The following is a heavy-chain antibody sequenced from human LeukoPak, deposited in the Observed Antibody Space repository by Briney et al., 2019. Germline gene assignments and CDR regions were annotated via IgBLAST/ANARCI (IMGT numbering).Heavy chain of an antibody. V-gene: IGHV1-69*05. CDR3: ARGGWRAYSAYDYMMSDY. J-gene: IGHJ4*02. CDR2: IIPIFGTA. CDR1: GGTFSSYA. Sequence: GSSVKVSCKASGGTFSSYAISWVRQAPGQGLEWMGRIIPIFGTANYAQKFRGRVTITTDESTSTAYMELSSLRSDDTAIYYCARGGWRAYSAYDYMMSDYWGQGTLVTVSS. D-gene: IGHD5-12*01.